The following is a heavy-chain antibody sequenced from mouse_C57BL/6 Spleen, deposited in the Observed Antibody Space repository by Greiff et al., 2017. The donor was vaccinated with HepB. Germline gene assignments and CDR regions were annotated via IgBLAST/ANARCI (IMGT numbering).Heavy chain of an antibody. CDR2: IDPENGDT. D-gene: IGHD2-3*01. CDR3: TSRWLLTGFDY. Sequence: VQLQQSGAELVRPGASVKLSCTASGFNIKDDYMHWVKQRPEQGLEWIGWIDPENGDTEYASKFQGKATITADTSSNTAYLQLSSLTSEDTAVHYCTSRWLLTGFDYWGQGTTLTVSS. CDR1: GFNIKDDY. J-gene: IGHJ2*01. V-gene: IGHV14-4*01.